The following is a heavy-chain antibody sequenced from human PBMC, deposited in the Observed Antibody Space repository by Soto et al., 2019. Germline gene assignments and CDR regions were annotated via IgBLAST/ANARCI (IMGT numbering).Heavy chain of an antibody. CDR2: ISSSSSYI. CDR1: GFSFSRYN. J-gene: IGHJ4*02. Sequence: PGGSLRLSCAASGFSFSRYNMNWVRQAPGKGLEWVSSISSSSSYIYNADSVKGRFTISRDNAKNSLYLQMNSLRAEDTAVYYCARDISYCSSPRCSPPYYFDYWGQGTLVTVSS. CDR3: ARDISYCSSPRCSPPYYFDY. V-gene: IGHV3-21*01. D-gene: IGHD2-2*01.